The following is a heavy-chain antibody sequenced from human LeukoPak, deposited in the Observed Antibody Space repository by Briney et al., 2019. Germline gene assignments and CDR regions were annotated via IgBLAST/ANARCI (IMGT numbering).Heavy chain of an antibody. CDR2: IIPIFGTA. CDR1: GGTFSSYA. CDR3: ARGQRSVDAFDI. D-gene: IGHD5-12*01. J-gene: IGHJ3*02. Sequence: ASVKVPCKASGGTFSSYAISWVRQAPGQGLEWMGGIIPIFGTANYAQKFQGRVTITADESTSTAYMELSSLRSEDTAVYYCARGQRSVDAFDIWGQGTMVTVSS. V-gene: IGHV1-69*13.